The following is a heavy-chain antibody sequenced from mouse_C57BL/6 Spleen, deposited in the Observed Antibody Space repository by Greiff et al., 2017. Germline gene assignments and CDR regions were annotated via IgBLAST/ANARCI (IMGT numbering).Heavy chain of an antibody. V-gene: IGHV2-3*01. CDR2: IWGDGST. D-gene: IGHD1-1*01. CDR1: GFSLTSYG. Sequence: VMLVESGPGLVAPSQSLSITCTVSGFSLTSYGVSWVRQPPGKGLEWLGVIWGDGSTNYHSALISRPSISKDNSKSQVFLKLNSLQTDYTATYYCAKQGYYGSSYDAMDYWGQGTSVTVSS. J-gene: IGHJ4*01. CDR3: AKQGYYGSSYDAMDY.